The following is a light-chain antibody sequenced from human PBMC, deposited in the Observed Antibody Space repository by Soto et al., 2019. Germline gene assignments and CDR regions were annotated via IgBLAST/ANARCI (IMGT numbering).Light chain of an antibody. CDR3: QQYATSPYT. Sequence: EIVLTQSPGILSLSPGERATLSCRASHSITRNYLAWYQKKPGQAPRLLLYGACSRPTGIPDRFSGSGSGSDSTLTITTLAPEDFAVYYCQQYATSPYTFGQGSKLEI. J-gene: IGKJ2*01. CDR1: HSITRNY. CDR2: GAC. V-gene: IGKV3-20*01.